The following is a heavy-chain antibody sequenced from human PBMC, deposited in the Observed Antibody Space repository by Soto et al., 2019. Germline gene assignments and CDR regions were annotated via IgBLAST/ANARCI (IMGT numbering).Heavy chain of an antibody. Sequence: SQTLSLTCAISGDSVSSNSAAWNLIRQSPSRGLEWLGRTYYRSKWYNDYAVSVKSRITINPDTSKNQFSLQLNSVTPEDTAVYYCAKTPGDYYDSSGYCWGQGTLVTV. CDR3: AKTPGDYYDSSGYC. CDR2: TYYRSKWYN. V-gene: IGHV6-1*01. CDR1: GDSVSSNSAA. J-gene: IGHJ4*02. D-gene: IGHD3-22*01.